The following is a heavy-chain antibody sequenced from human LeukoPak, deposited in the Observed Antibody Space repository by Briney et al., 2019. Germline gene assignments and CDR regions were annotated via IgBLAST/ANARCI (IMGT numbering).Heavy chain of an antibody. J-gene: IGHJ3*02. D-gene: IGHD3-10*01. CDR3: AREAMVRGVPDAFDI. V-gene: IGHV3-11*01. CDR2: ISSSGSTI. Sequence: GGSLRLSCAAYGFTFSDYYMSWIRQAPGKGLEWVSDISSSGSTIYYAYSVKGRFTISRDNAKNSLYLQMNGLRAEDTAVYYCAREAMVRGVPDAFDIWGQGTVVTVSS. CDR1: GFTFSDYY.